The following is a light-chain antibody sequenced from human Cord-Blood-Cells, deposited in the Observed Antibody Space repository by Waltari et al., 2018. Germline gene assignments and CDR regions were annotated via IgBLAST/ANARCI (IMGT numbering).Light chain of an antibody. CDR1: QSVSSN. J-gene: IGKJ1*01. Sequence: EIVMTQSPATLSVSPGERATLSCRASQSVSSNLAWYQQKPGQAPRLLIYGASTRATGIPARFSGSGSVTEFTLTISSLQSEHFAVYFCQQYKNWPPWTFGQGTKVDIK. CDR3: QQYKNWPPWT. V-gene: IGKV3-15*01. CDR2: GAS.